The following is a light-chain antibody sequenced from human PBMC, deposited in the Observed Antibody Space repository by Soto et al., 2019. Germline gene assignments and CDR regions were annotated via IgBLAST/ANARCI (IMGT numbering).Light chain of an antibody. CDR2: DAS. CDR1: QSVSSK. CDR3: QTYNDWPPYT. V-gene: IGKV3-15*01. Sequence: EIVMTQSPTTVSVSPGERATLSCRASQSVSSKLAWYQQKPGQPPRLLFFDASARATGVPDRFRGSGSGTEFILTISGLQSEDFAVYYCQTYNDWPPYTFGQGTRLEIK. J-gene: IGKJ5*01.